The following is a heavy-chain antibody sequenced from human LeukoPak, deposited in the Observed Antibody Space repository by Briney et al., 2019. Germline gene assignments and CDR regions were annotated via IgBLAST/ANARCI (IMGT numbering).Heavy chain of an antibody. CDR1: GYTFTGYY. J-gene: IGHJ4*02. CDR3: ARVKIYNWNVAYFDY. D-gene: IGHD1-20*01. Sequence: ASVKASCKAFGYTFTGYYMHWVRQATGQGLEWMGWMNPNSGNTGYAQKFQGRVTMTRNTSISTAYMELSSLRSEDTAVYYCARVKIYNWNVAYFDYWGQGTLVTVSS. CDR2: MNPNSGNT. V-gene: IGHV1-8*02.